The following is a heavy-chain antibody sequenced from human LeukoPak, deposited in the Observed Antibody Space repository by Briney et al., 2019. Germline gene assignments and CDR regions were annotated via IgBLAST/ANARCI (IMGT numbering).Heavy chain of an antibody. D-gene: IGHD5-24*01. J-gene: IGHJ4*02. CDR3: ARETVSSRDGYSKY. V-gene: IGHV4-4*07. Sequence: PSETLSLTCTVSGGSISTYYWSWIRQPAGKGLEWIGRIYTSGSANYNPSLKSRVTMSVDTSKNQFSLKLSSVTAADTAVYYCARETVSSRDGYSKYWGQGTLVTVSS. CDR1: GGSISTYY. CDR2: IYTSGSA.